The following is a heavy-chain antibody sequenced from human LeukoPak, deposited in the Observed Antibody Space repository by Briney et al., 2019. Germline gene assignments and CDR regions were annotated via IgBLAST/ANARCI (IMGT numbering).Heavy chain of an antibody. CDR1: GYAITSYY. D-gene: IGHD6-13*01. Sequence: GASVKVSCKASGYAITSYYMHWVRQATGQGLEWMGWMNPNSGNTGYAQKFQGRVTMTRNTSISTAYMGLSSLRSEDTAVYYCARVVAAGVNWFDPWGQGTLVTVSS. J-gene: IGHJ5*02. CDR3: ARVVAAGVNWFDP. V-gene: IGHV1-8*02. CDR2: MNPNSGNT.